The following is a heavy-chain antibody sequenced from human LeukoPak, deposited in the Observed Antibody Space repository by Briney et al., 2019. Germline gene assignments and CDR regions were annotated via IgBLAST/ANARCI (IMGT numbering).Heavy chain of an antibody. D-gene: IGHD7-27*01. CDR2: ISGSSGST. Sequence: GGSLRLSCAASGFTFSSYALSWVRQAPGKGLEWVSAISGSSGSTYYADSVKGRFTISRDNSKNTLYLQMNSLRAEDTAVYYCAKGAYNWGYTYYFDYWGQGTLVTVSS. V-gene: IGHV3-23*01. CDR1: GFTFSSYA. J-gene: IGHJ4*02. CDR3: AKGAYNWGYTYYFDY.